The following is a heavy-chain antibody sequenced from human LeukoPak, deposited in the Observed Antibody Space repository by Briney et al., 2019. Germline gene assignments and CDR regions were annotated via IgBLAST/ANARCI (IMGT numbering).Heavy chain of an antibody. CDR3: ARRFAGTTSFDY. CDR2: IYPGDSDT. V-gene: IGHV5-51*01. J-gene: IGHJ4*02. Sequence: GESLKISCKGSGYSFSTYWIAWVRQMPGKGLEWMGIIYPGDSDTRYSPSFQGQVTMSADKSISTAYLQWSSLKASDTAMYYCARRFAGTTSFDYWGQGTLVSVSS. D-gene: IGHD1-1*01. CDR1: GYSFSTYW.